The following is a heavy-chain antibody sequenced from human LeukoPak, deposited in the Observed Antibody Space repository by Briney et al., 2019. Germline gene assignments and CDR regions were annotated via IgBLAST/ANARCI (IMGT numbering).Heavy chain of an antibody. J-gene: IGHJ4*02. Sequence: GGSLRLSCAASGSTFSSYAMSWVRHAPGKGLEWVSAISGSGGDTYYSDSVKGRFTIHRDNSKHRLYRQMNSLRAEDTAVYYCAKGSGSYRGIDYWGQGILVTVSS. D-gene: IGHD3-10*01. V-gene: IGHV3-23*01. CDR1: GSTFSSYA. CDR3: AKGSGSYRGIDY. CDR2: ISGSGGDT.